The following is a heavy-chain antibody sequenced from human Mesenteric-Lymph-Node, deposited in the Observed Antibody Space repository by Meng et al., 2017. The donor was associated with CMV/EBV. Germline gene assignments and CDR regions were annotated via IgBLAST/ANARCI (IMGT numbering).Heavy chain of an antibody. Sequence: GGSLRLSCAASGFTFSTYEMNWVRQDPGKGLEWVSYIGSSGDIKYYADSVKGRITISRDNAKKSLYLQMNSLRAEDTAVYYCARGRRDIPCFDYWGRGALVTVSS. J-gene: IGHJ4*02. CDR3: ARGRRDIPCFDY. V-gene: IGHV3-48*03. CDR2: IGSSGDIK. D-gene: IGHD2-15*01. CDR1: GFTFSTYE.